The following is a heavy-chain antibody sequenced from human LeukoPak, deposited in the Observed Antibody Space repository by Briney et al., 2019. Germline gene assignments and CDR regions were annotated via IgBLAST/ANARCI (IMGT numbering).Heavy chain of an antibody. CDR2: IIGSGGST. CDR1: GFTFSSYA. CDR3: AKEVGFNWGYHDY. Sequence: GGSLRISCAASGFTFSSYAMSWVRQAPGKGLEWVSAIIGSGGSTYYADSVEGRFTISRDNSKNTLYLQMNSLRAEDTAVYYCAKEVGFNWGYHDYWVQGTLVTVSS. D-gene: IGHD5-24*01. J-gene: IGHJ4*02. V-gene: IGHV3-23*01.